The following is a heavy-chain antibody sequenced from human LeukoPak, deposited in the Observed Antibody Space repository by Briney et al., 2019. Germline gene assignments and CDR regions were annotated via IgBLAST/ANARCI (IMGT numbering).Heavy chain of an antibody. CDR1: GFTFSSYA. J-gene: IGHJ4*02. V-gene: IGHV3-30-3*01. Sequence: GGSLRLSCAASGFTFSSYAMHWVRQAPGKGPEWVAVISYDGSNKYYADSVKGRFTISRDNSKNTLYLQMNSLRAEDTAVYYCARESDYWGQGTLVTVSS. CDR3: ARESDY. CDR2: ISYDGSNK.